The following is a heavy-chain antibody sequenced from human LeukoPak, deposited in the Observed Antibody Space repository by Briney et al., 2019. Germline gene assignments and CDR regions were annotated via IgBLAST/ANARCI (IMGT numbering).Heavy chain of an antibody. CDR3: SQRGGP. Sequence: ESGPTLVKPTQTLTLTCTFSGFSLSTSGEAVGRIRQPPGKALEWLALIYWNDDKRYGSSLKSRLTITKDTSKNQVVLTMTNMDPVDTATYYCSQRGGPWGQGTLVTVSS. CDR2: IYWNDDK. D-gene: IGHD2-15*01. CDR1: GFSLSTSGEA. J-gene: IGHJ5*02. V-gene: IGHV2-5*01.